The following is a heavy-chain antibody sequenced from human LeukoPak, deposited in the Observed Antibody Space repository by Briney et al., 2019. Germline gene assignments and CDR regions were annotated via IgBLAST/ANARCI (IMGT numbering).Heavy chain of an antibody. CDR2: ISHSGST. V-gene: IGHV4-4*02. Sequence: SGTLSLTCAVSGDSIVSSNWWSWVRQPPGKGLEWIGEISHSGSTNYNPTLKSRVTILLDKSKNQFSLKLSSVTAADTAVYYCARQNYGAAPLRYWGQGTLVTVSS. CDR3: ARQNYGAAPLRY. CDR1: GDSIVSSNW. J-gene: IGHJ4*02. D-gene: IGHD4/OR15-4a*01.